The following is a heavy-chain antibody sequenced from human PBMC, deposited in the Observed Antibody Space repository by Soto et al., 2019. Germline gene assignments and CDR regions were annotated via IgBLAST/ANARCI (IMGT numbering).Heavy chain of an antibody. CDR3: ASRVHYDSSGSYFDY. CDR1: GGSISSGGYY. CDR2: IYYSGST. Sequence: TSETLSLTCTVSGGSISSGGYYWSLIRQHPGKGLEWIGYIYYSGSTYYNPSLKSRVTISVDRSKNQFSLKLSSVTAADTAVYYCASRVHYDSSGSYFDYWGQGTLVTVSS. V-gene: IGHV4-31*03. J-gene: IGHJ4*02. D-gene: IGHD3-22*01.